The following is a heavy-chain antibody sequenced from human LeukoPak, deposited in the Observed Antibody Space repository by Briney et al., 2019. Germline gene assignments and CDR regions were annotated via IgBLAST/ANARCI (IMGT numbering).Heavy chain of an antibody. CDR2: ISGDGGSA. Sequence: PGGSLRLSCAASGFTFDDYAMHWVRQAPGKGLEWVSLISGDGGSAYYSDSVKGRFTISRDNSKNSLYLQMNSLRTEDTALYYCALDEGYCSGGSCYEHFDYWGQGTLVTVSA. D-gene: IGHD2-15*01. CDR3: ALDEGYCSGGSCYEHFDY. CDR1: GFTFDDYA. J-gene: IGHJ4*02. V-gene: IGHV3-43*02.